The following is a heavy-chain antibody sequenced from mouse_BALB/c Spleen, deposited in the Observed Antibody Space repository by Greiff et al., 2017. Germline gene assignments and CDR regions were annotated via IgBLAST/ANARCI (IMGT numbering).Heavy chain of an antibody. Sequence: EVKLQQSGPELVKPGASVKISCKASGYTFTDYNMHWVKQSHGKSLEWIGYIYPYNGGTGYNQKFKSKATLTVDNSSSTAYMELRSLTSEDSAVYYCARGLDYLFAYWGQGTLVTVSA. CDR3: ARGLDYLFAY. CDR2: IYPYNGGT. D-gene: IGHD2-4*01. V-gene: IGHV1S29*02. J-gene: IGHJ3*01. CDR1: GYTFTDYN.